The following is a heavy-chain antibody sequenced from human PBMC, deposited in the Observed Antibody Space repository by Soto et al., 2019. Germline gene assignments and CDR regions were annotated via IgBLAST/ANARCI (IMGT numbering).Heavy chain of an antibody. CDR2: IRSRDSDYAT. D-gene: IGHD6-6*01. CDR3: TTYGNSSKGFDY. J-gene: IGHJ4*02. Sequence: EVQLVESGGGLVHPGGSLKLSCAVSGFTFSGSVMHWVRQAPGKGLEWLGRIRSRDSDYATSYAESVKGRVTISRDDSKNTAYLQVTSVKIEDTAVYYCTTYGNSSKGFDYWGQGTLVTVSS. V-gene: IGHV3-73*01. CDR1: GFTFSGSV.